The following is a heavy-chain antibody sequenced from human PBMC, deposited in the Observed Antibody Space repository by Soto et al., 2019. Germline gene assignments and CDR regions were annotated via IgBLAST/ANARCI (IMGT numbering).Heavy chain of an antibody. J-gene: IGHJ4*02. D-gene: IGHD2-21*02. V-gene: IGHV1-69*06. CDR3: RREGGGYGGNSIV. CDR2: IIPILKTA. Sequence: QVQLVQSGAEVKKPGSSVKVSCKASGGTFSSYAISWVRQAPGQGPEWMGGIIPILKTADYAQKFQGRVTITSDKPMGQAYVEWRGSRSGGAAVFYFRREGGGYGGNSIVWGQGTLVTVSS. CDR1: GGTFSSYA.